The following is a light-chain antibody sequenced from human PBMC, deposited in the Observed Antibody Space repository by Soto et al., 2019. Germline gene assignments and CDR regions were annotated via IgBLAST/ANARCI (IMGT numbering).Light chain of an antibody. Sequence: EIVMTQSPATLSVSPGERVTLSCRASQSISSNLAWYQQKPGQAPRLLIYGASTRATGIPARFSGSASGTEFTLTVSSLQSEDFATYYCQQYNSYPWTFGQGTKVEIK. J-gene: IGKJ1*01. V-gene: IGKV3-15*01. CDR1: QSISSN. CDR3: QQYNSYPWT. CDR2: GAS.